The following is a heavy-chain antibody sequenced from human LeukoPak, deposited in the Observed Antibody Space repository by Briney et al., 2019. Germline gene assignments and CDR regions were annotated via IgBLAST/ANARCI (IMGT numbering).Heavy chain of an antibody. Sequence: GGSLRLSCAASGFTVSSNYMSWVRQAPGKGLEWVSVIYSGGSTYYADSVKGRSTISRHNSKNTLYLQMNSLRAEDTAVYYCARAGRWLSYFDYWGQGTLVTVSS. J-gene: IGHJ4*02. V-gene: IGHV3-53*04. CDR3: ARAGRWLSYFDY. CDR2: IYSGGST. D-gene: IGHD5-24*01. CDR1: GFTVSSNY.